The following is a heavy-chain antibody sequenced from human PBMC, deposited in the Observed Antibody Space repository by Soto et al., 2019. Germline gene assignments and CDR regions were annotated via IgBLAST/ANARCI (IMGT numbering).Heavy chain of an antibody. V-gene: IGHV4-59*01. D-gene: IGHD2-2*01. J-gene: IGHJ4*02. CDR3: ARGVRRVPAAPAFDY. CDR1: GGSISSYY. Sequence: PSETLSLTCTASGGSISSYYLSWIRQPPAPGLEWIGYIYYSGSTNYNPSLKSRVTISVDTPKNQFSLKLSSVTAADTAVYYWARGVRRVPAAPAFDYWGQGTLVTVSS. CDR2: IYYSGST.